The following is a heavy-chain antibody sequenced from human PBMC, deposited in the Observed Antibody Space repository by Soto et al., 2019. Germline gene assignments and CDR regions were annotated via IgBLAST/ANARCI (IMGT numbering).Heavy chain of an antibody. CDR2: IHYTGTT. D-gene: IGHD6-13*01. V-gene: IGHV4-59*01. J-gene: IGHJ3*02. CDR3: ARATYSSTPVRAFDI. Sequence: QVQLQESGPGLVKPSETLSLTCNISGGTISSYYWNWVRQPPGKGLECIGFIHYTGTTNYNPSLKSRVTISVDTYTQFSLKLRSVTAADTAVYYCARATYSSTPVRAFDIWGQGTMVTVSP. CDR1: GGTISSYY.